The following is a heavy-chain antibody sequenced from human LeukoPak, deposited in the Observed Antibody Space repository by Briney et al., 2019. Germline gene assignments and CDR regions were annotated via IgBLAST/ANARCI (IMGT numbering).Heavy chain of an antibody. CDR1: GGSFSGYY. D-gene: IGHD6-6*01. CDR3: ANTHTMVAAARPLYY. Sequence: PSEALSLTCAVYGGSFSGYYWSWIRQPPGKGLEWIGEINHSGSTNYNPSLKSRVTISVDTSKNQFSLKLSSVTAADTAVYYCANTHTMVAAARPLYYWGQGTLVTVSS. CDR2: INHSGST. V-gene: IGHV4-34*01. J-gene: IGHJ4*02.